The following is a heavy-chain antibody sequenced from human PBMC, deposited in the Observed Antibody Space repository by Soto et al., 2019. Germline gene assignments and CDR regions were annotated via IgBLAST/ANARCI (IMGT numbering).Heavy chain of an antibody. J-gene: IGHJ6*02. CDR1: GFTFSSYG. Sequence: GGSLRLSCAASGFTFSSYGMHWVRQAPGKGLEWVAVISYDGSNKYYADSVKGRFTISRDNSKNTLYLQMNSLRAEDTAVYYCANSFLGELLYDYYGMDVWGQGTTVTVSS. D-gene: IGHD3-10*01. CDR2: ISYDGSNK. CDR3: ANSFLGELLYDYYGMDV. V-gene: IGHV3-30*18.